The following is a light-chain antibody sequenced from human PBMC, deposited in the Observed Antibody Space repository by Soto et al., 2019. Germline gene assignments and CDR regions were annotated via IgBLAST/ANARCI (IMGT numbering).Light chain of an antibody. J-gene: IGKJ2*01. V-gene: IGKV1-39*01. CDR1: QTISTY. Sequence: DIQLTQSPSSLSASVGDSVTITCRASQTISTYLNWYQQKPGKAPRLLIYDASSLLSGVPSRFSGSGSGTDFTLTIASLQPEDFSTYYCQQSDITPYTLGQGTKVDI. CDR2: DAS. CDR3: QQSDITPYT.